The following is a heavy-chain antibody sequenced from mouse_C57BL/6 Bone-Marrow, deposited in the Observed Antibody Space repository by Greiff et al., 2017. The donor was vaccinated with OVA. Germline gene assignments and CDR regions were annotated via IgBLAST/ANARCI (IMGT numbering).Heavy chain of an antibody. V-gene: IGHV14-4*01. CDR1: GFNIKDDY. CDR3: TSYYYGSSFYAMDY. Sequence: VQLQQSGAELVRPGASVKLSCTASGFNIKDDYMHWVKQRPEQGLEWIGWIEPENGDTEYASKFQGKATITADTSSNTAYLQLSSLTSEDTAVYYCTSYYYGSSFYAMDYWGQGTSVTVSS. J-gene: IGHJ4*01. D-gene: IGHD1-1*01. CDR2: IEPENGDT.